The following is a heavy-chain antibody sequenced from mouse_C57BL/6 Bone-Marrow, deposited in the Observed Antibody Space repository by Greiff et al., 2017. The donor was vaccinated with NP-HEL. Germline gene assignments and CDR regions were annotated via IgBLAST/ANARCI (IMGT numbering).Heavy chain of an antibody. Sequence: VQLQQPGAELVMPGASVKLSCKASGYTFTSYWMHWVKQTPGQGLEWIGEIDPSDSYTNYTQKFKGKSTLTVDKSSSTAYMQRSSLTSRDAAVYDCASDYGSGWFAYWGRGTLITVTA. V-gene: IGHV1-69*01. CDR3: ASDYGSGWFAY. J-gene: IGHJ3*01. D-gene: IGHD1-1*01. CDR2: IDPSDSYT. CDR1: GYTFTSYW.